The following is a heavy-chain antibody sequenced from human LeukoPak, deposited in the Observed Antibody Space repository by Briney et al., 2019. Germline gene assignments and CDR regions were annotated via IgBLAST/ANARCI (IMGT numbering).Heavy chain of an antibody. Sequence: GGSLRLSCAASGFTFSGSAMHWVRQASGKGLEWVGRIRSKANSYATAYAASVKGRFTISRDDSKNTAYLQMNSLKTEDTAVYYCTRHHWVPSGVNWGQGTLVTVSS. CDR3: TRHHWVPSGVN. CDR2: IRSKANSYAT. J-gene: IGHJ4*02. CDR1: GFTFSGSA. V-gene: IGHV3-73*01. D-gene: IGHD7-27*01.